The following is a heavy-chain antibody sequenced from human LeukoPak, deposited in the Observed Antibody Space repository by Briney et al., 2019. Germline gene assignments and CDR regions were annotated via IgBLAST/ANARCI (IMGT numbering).Heavy chain of an antibody. D-gene: IGHD3-22*01. CDR2: ITWNSGSI. V-gene: IGHV3-9*01. Sequence: GRSLRLSCAASGFTFDDYAMHWVRQAPGKGLEWVSGITWNSGSIAYADSVKGRFTISRDNAKNSLYLQMNSLRVEDTALYYCAKDINYDSSGYYRDWGQGTLVTVSS. J-gene: IGHJ4*02. CDR3: AKDINYDSSGYYRD. CDR1: GFTFDDYA.